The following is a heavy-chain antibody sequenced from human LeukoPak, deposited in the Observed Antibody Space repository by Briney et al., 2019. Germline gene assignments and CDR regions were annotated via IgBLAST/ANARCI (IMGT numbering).Heavy chain of an antibody. Sequence: ASETLSLTCAVSGGSISSSNWWSWVRQPPGKGLEWIGEIYHSGSTNCIPSLKSRVTISVDKSKNQFSLRLSSVTAADTAVYYCASKWLGLNYWGQGTLVTVSS. CDR1: GGSISSSNW. CDR3: ASKWLGLNY. D-gene: IGHD6-19*01. J-gene: IGHJ4*02. V-gene: IGHV4-4*02. CDR2: IYHSGST.